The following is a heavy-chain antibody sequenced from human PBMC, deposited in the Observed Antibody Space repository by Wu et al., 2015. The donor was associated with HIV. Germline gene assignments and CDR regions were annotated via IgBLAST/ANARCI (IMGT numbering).Heavy chain of an antibody. CDR1: GYSFTVYL. V-gene: IGHV1-2*02. D-gene: IGHD6-25*01. J-gene: IGHJ4*02. CDR3: AKVGSPRLHRLATFPDS. CDR2: INPHTGDT. Sequence: QIQLVQSGADVKKPGASVKVSCKTSGYSFTVYLIHWVRQAPGHGLEWMGWINPHTGDTNSAQKFQGRVTMTRDMSINTAYMELTRLRSDDTAIYYCAKVGSPRLHRLATFPDSWGQGXLVTVSS.